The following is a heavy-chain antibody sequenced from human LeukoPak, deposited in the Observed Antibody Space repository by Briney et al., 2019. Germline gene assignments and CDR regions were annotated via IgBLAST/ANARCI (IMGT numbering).Heavy chain of an antibody. J-gene: IGHJ4*02. V-gene: IGHV1-69*13. Sequence: ASVKVSCKASGGTFSSYAISWVRQAPGQGLEWMGGIIPIFGTANYAQKFQGRVTITADESTSTAYMELSSLRSEDTAVYYCARLAGQPDVDTAMVTDYWGQGTLVTVSS. CDR2: IIPIFGTA. D-gene: IGHD5-18*01. CDR1: GGTFSSYA. CDR3: ARLAGQPDVDTAMVTDY.